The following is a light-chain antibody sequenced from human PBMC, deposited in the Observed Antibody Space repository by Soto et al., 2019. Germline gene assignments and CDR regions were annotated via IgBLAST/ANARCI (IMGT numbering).Light chain of an antibody. V-gene: IGLV3-21*02. CDR1: NIGSKR. Sequence: SYELTQPPSVSVAPGQTARITCGGNNIGSKRVHWYQQKPGQAPVLVVHDDSDRPSGIPERLSGSNSGNTDTLSISRVEAGDEADDYCQVWDSSSDHRVFGGGTKVTIL. J-gene: IGLJ3*02. CDR2: DDS. CDR3: QVWDSSSDHRV.